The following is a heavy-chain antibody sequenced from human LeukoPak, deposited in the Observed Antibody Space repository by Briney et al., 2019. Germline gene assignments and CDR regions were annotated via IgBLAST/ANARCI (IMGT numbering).Heavy chain of an antibody. Sequence: VASVKVSCKASGGTFSSYGISWVRQAPGQGLEWMGWISAYNGNTNYAQKLQGRVTMTTDTSTSTAYMELRSLRSDDTAVYYCAREWLHTLGMDVWGQGTTVTVSS. D-gene: IGHD3-22*01. J-gene: IGHJ6*02. CDR2: ISAYNGNT. CDR3: AREWLHTLGMDV. V-gene: IGHV1-18*01. CDR1: GGTFSSYG.